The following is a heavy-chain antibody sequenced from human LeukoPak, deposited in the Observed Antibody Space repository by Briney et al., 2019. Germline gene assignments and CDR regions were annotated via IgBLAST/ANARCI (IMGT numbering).Heavy chain of an antibody. J-gene: IGHJ5*02. D-gene: IGHD6-13*01. V-gene: IGHV3-21*06. CDR1: GFTFSSYS. CDR3: ARDPAAAGTVWLDP. Sequence: GGSLRLSCAASGFTFSSYSMNWVRQAPGKGLEWVSSITTRSSYIYYADSVRGRFTISRDDAKNSLYLQMNGLRAEDTAVYYCARDPAAAGTVWLDPWGQGTLVTVSS. CDR2: ITTRSSYI.